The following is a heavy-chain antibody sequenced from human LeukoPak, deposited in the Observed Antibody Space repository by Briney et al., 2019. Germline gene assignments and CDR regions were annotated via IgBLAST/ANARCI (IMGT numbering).Heavy chain of an antibody. V-gene: IGHV3-21*01. CDR1: GFTFSSYS. CDR3: ARAPEYCGGDCYSDY. J-gene: IGHJ4*02. CDR2: ISSSSSYI. Sequence: GGSLRLSCAASGFTFSSYSMNWVRQAPGKGLEWVSSISSSSSYIYYADSVKGRFTISRDNAKNSLYLQMNSLRAEDTAVYYCARAPEYCGGDCYSDYWGQGTLATVSS. D-gene: IGHD2-21*02.